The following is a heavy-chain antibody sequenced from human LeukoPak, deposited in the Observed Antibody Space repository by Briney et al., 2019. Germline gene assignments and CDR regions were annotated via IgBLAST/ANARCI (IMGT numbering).Heavy chain of an antibody. CDR3: ARVSGVRQLIDY. V-gene: IGHV4-34*01. D-gene: IGHD6-13*01. J-gene: IGHJ4*02. CDR2: INHSGST. CDR1: GGSLSGYY. Sequence: PSETLSLTCAVYGGSLSGYYWSWIRQPPGKGLEWIGEINHSGSTNYNPSLKSRVIISVDTSKNQFSLKLSSVTAADTAVYYCARVSGVRQLIDYWGQGTLVTVSS.